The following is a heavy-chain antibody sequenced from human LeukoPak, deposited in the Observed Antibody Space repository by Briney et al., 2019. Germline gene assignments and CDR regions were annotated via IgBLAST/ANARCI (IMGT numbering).Heavy chain of an antibody. Sequence: GGSLRLSCAASGFTFDDYGMSWVRQAPGKGLEWVSGINWNGGSTGYADSVKGRFTISRDNAKNSLHLQMNSLRAEDTALYYCARDQGIAAADYWGQGTLVTVSS. D-gene: IGHD6-13*01. CDR1: GFTFDDYG. CDR3: ARDQGIAAADY. V-gene: IGHV3-20*04. CDR2: INWNGGST. J-gene: IGHJ4*02.